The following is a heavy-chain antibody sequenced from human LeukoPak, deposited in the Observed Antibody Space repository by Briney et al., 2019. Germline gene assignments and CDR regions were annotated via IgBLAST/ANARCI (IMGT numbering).Heavy chain of an antibody. J-gene: IGHJ4*02. D-gene: IGHD3-22*01. CDR3: ARYYYDSSGYYYFDY. CDR1: GGSFSGYY. V-gene: IGHV4-34*01. CDR2: INHSGST. Sequence: SETLSLTCAVYGGSFSGYYWSWIRQPPGKGLEWIGEINHSGSTNYNPSLKSRVTISADTSKNQFSLKLSSVTAADTAVYYCARYYYDSSGYYYFDYWGQGTLVTVSS.